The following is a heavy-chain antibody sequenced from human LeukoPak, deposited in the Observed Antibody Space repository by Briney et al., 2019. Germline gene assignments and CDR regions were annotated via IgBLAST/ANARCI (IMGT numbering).Heavy chain of an antibody. D-gene: IGHD2-2*01. CDR1: GFRFDNYA. CDR3: AMSVCSSTSCSRLDY. CDR2: ISWKSAAI. V-gene: IGHV3-9*03. J-gene: IGHJ4*02. Sequence: SGGSLRLSCAASGFRFDNYAMHWVRQVPGKGLQWVASISWKSAAIAYADSVKGRFTISRDNAKNTLFLQMNSLRAEDMALYYCAMSVCSSTSCSRLDYWGQGTLVTVSS.